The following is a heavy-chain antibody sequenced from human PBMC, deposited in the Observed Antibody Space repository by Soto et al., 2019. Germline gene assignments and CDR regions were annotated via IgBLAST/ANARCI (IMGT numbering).Heavy chain of an antibody. CDR3: TRSDWFDS. J-gene: IGHJ5*01. CDR1: GFSIDAYW. Sequence: EVQLVESGGGLVQPGGSLRLSCEASGFSIDAYWMHWVRQAPGKGLVWVSRINNDASRRLYADSVRGRFSVSRDNAKNTLYLEMNSRRGEDTAVYYCTRSDWFDSWGQGTLVTVSP. CDR2: INNDASRR. V-gene: IGHV3-74*03.